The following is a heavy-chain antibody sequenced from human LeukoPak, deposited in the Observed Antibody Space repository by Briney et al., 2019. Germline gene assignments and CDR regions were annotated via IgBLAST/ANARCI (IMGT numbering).Heavy chain of an antibody. Sequence: SETLSLTCTVSGGSISSYYWSWIRQPAGKGLEWIGRIYTSGSTNYNPSLKSRVTMSVDTSKNQFSLKLSSVTAADTAVYYCERDQTAHIAAAVRYYYYMDVWGKGTTVTVSS. D-gene: IGHD6-13*01. CDR3: ERDQTAHIAAAVRYYYYMDV. V-gene: IGHV4-4*07. J-gene: IGHJ6*03. CDR1: GGSISSYY. CDR2: IYTSGST.